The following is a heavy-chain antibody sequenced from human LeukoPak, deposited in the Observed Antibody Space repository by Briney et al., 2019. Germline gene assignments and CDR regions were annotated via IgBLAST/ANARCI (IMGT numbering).Heavy chain of an antibody. Sequence: PGGSLRLSCAASGFTASSNYMSWVRQAPGKGLEWVSVIYSGGSTYYADSVKGRFTISRDNSKNTLYLQMNSLRAEDTAVYYCARDLATTRDYYGMDVWGQGTTVTVSS. J-gene: IGHJ6*02. D-gene: IGHD5-24*01. CDR1: GFTASSNY. CDR2: IYSGGST. V-gene: IGHV3-53*01. CDR3: ARDLATTRDYYGMDV.